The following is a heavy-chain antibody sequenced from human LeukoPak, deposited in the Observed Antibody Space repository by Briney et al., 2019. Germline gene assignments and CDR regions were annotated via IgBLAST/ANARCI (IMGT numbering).Heavy chain of an antibody. CDR3: ARATPYYNDPDYYYYMDV. V-gene: IGHV1-69*05. CDR1: GGTFSSYA. Sequence: ASVKVSCKASGGTFSSYAISWVRQAPGQGLEWMGGIIPIFGTANYAQKFQGRVTITTDESTSTAYMELSSLRSEDTAVYYCARATPYYNDPDYYYYMDVWGKGTTVTVSS. J-gene: IGHJ6*03. D-gene: IGHD3-10*01. CDR2: IIPIFGTA.